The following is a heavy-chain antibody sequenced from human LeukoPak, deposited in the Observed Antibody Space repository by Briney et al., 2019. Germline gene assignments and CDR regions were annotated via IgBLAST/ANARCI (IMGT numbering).Heavy chain of an antibody. J-gene: IGHJ4*02. D-gene: IGHD3-22*01. CDR1: GFTFRSYW. V-gene: IGHV3-7*01. CDR2: IKQDGSEK. Sequence: GGSLRLSCAASGFTFRSYWMTWVRQAPGKGLEWVAHIKQDGSEKYYLDSVKGRFTISRDNAKNSLYLQMNSLRAEDTAVYYCARSLIVVVITQSFDYWGQGTLVTVSS. CDR3: ARSLIVVVITQSFDY.